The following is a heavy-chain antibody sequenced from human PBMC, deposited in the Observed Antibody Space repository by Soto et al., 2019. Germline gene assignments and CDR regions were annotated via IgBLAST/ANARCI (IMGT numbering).Heavy chain of an antibody. J-gene: IGHJ4*02. CDR2: IIPIFGTP. V-gene: IGHV1-69*01. D-gene: IGHD3-10*01. Sequence: QVQLVQSGADVKKPGSSVKVSCPASGGVFSTYAISWLRQAPGQGLEWMGGIIPIFGTPNYAQRFQGRVTITADESTTTSYMELSRLKSEDTAVYYCARDRDDYGSGNYYNRIDFWGQGTLVTVSS. CDR1: GGVFSTYA. CDR3: ARDRDDYGSGNYYNRIDF.